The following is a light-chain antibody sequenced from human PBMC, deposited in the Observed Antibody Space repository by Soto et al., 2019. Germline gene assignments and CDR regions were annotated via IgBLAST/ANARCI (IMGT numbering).Light chain of an antibody. V-gene: IGLV1-47*01. Sequence: QTVVTQPPSTSGTPGQRVTISCSGSSSNIGSNYVYWYQQLPGTAPKVFIYRNNQRPSGVPDRFSGSKSGTSASLAISGLRSEDEADYYCATWDDSLRGPLFGGGTKLTVL. CDR2: RNN. CDR3: ATWDDSLRGPL. CDR1: SSNIGSNY. J-gene: IGLJ2*01.